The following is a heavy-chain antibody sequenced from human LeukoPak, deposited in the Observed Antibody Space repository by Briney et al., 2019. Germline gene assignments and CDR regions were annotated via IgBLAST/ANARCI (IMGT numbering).Heavy chain of an antibody. V-gene: IGHV4-31*03. J-gene: IGHJ5*02. CDR1: GGSISSGGYY. CDR3: ARGYCGGDCYLPDWFDP. Sequence: SETLSLTCTVSGGSISSGGYYWSWIRQHPGKGLEWIGYIYYSGSTYYNPSLKSRVTISVDTSKNQFSLKLSSVTAADTAVYYCARGYCGGDCYLPDWFDPWGQGTLVTVSS. CDR2: IYYSGST. D-gene: IGHD2-21*02.